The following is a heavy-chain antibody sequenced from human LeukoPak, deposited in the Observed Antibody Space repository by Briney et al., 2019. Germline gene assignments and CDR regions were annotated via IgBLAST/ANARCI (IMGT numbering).Heavy chain of an antibody. D-gene: IGHD1-7*01. CDR1: GYSFTSYW. CDR3: ARLTGTTTSPLDY. J-gene: IGHJ4*02. Sequence: GESLKISCKASGYSFTSYWIGWVRQEPGKGMEWMGIIYPGDSDARYSPSIQGQVTISAAKYIYTGHLQWSSLKASDTAMYYCARLTGTTTSPLDYWGEGTLVTVSS. CDR2: IYPGDSDA. V-gene: IGHV5-51*01.